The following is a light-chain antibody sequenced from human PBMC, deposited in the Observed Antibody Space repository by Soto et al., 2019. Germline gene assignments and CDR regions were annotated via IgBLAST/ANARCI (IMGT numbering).Light chain of an antibody. CDR3: FSYTRTCTYV. CDR1: SSDVGNYKY. Sequence: QSVLTQPASVSGSPGQSITISCTGTSSDVGNYKYVSWYQQHPGKAPKLMIYEVSNRPSGVSNRFSGSKSGNTASLTISGLQADDYTDYYCFSYTRTCTYVFGTGTNVTVL. J-gene: IGLJ1*01. V-gene: IGLV2-14*01. CDR2: EVS.